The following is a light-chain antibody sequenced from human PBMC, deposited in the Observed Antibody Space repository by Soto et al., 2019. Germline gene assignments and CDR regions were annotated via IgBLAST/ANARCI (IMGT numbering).Light chain of an antibody. Sequence: EIGMTQSTATLSLSLGERATLCCRVSQSVSSNLAWYQQKPGQAPRLLIYGASTRATGIPARFSGSGSGTEFTLTISSLQSEDFAVYYCQQYTNLPPISFGQVARLEIK. CDR2: GAS. CDR1: QSVSSN. J-gene: IGKJ5*01. V-gene: IGKV3-15*01. CDR3: QQYTNLPPIS.